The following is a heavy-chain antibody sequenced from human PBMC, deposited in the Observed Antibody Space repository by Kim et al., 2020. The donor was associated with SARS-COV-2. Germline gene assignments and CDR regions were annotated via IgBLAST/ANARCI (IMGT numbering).Heavy chain of an antibody. CDR1: GYTFTSYY. V-gene: IGHV1-46*01. J-gene: IGHJ6*02. D-gene: IGHD6-13*01. Sequence: ASVKVSCKASGYTFTSYYMHWVRQAPGQGLEWMGIINPSGGSTSYAQKFQGRVTMTRDTSTSTVYMELSSLRSEDTAVYYCARESGLSGSSPRPYYYGMDVWGQGTTVTVSS. CDR3: ARESGLSGSSPRPYYYGMDV. CDR2: INPSGGST.